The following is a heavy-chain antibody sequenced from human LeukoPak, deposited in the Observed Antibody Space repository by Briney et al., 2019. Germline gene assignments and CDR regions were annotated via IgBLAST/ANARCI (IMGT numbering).Heavy chain of an antibody. V-gene: IGHV4-59*01. CDR2: VFYSGPT. Sequence: SETLSLTCTVSGDSIDSYYWSWIRQPPGEGLQWIGYVFYSGPTNYDASLKSRVAISVDRSKNQFSLKLTSVSAADTAVYYCAGRSARYFDSWGQGTLVTVSS. CDR1: GDSIDSYY. CDR3: AGRSARYFDS. D-gene: IGHD1-26*01. J-gene: IGHJ4*02.